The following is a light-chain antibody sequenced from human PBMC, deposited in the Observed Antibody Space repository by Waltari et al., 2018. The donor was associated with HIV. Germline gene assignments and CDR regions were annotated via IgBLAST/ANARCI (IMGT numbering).Light chain of an antibody. Sequence: DIVMTQSPESLAVSLDERTTINCKASQSILHGSNDKNYLAWYQQRAGQSPKLLIYWASTRESGVPERFNGSVSGTDFTLTISSLQAEDVAVYYCQQYYKTPWTFGRGTKVQI. CDR3: QQYYKTPWT. CDR1: QSILHGSNDKNY. J-gene: IGKJ1*01. V-gene: IGKV4-1*01. CDR2: WAS.